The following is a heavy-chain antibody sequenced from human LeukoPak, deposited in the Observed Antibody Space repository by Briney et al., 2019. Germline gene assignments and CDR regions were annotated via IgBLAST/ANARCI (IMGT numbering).Heavy chain of an antibody. D-gene: IGHD5-12*01. J-gene: IGHJ4*02. CDR1: GFTFSNYA. CDR3: AKDPTPGVVAEKYYFDY. Sequence: GGSLRLSCAASGFTFSNYAMSWVRQAPGKGLEWVSVISGSGATSYYADSVKGRFTFSRDNFKNTLYLQMNSLRAEDTAIYYCAKDPTPGVVAEKYYFDYWGQGTLVTVSS. V-gene: IGHV3-23*01. CDR2: ISGSGATS.